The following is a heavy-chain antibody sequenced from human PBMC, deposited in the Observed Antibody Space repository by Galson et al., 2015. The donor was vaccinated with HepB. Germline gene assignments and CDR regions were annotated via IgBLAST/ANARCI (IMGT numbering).Heavy chain of an antibody. CDR1: GFTFSDYY. V-gene: IGHV3-11*01. Sequence: SLRLSCAASGFTFSDYYMTWIRQAPGKGLEWISYINRSGNSTFYADSVKGRFTISRDNAMNSLYPQMNSLRAEDTAVFYCAKQNWVDSFDIWGQGTMVTVSS. D-gene: IGHD2/OR15-2a*01. J-gene: IGHJ3*02. CDR3: AKQNWVDSFDI. CDR2: INRSGNST.